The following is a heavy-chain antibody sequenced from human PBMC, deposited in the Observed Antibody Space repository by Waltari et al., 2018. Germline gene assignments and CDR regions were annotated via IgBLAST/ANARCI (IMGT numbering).Heavy chain of an antibody. D-gene: IGHD3-3*01. J-gene: IGHJ4*02. V-gene: IGHV4-61*02. CDR3: ASSITIFGVVEYYFDY. Sequence: QVQLQESGPGLVKPSQTLSLTCPVPGGSISSGSYYWRWIRQPAGKGLEWIGRIYTSGSTNYNPSLKSRVTISVDTSKNQFSLKLSSVTAADTAVYYCASSITIFGVVEYYFDYWGQGTLVTVSS. CDR2: IYTSGST. CDR1: GGSISSGSYY.